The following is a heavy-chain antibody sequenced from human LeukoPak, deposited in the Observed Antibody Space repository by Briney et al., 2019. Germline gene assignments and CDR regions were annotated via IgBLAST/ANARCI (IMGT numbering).Heavy chain of an antibody. Sequence: GGSLRLSCAASGFTFSNYNMNWVRQAPGKGLEWVSYISSGSSTIYYADSVRGRFTISRDNAKNSLYLQMNSLRAEDTAVYYCARPPRHWYFDLWGRGTLVTVSS. CDR1: GFTFSNYN. V-gene: IGHV3-48*04. CDR2: ISSGSSTI. CDR3: ARPPRHWYFDL. J-gene: IGHJ2*01.